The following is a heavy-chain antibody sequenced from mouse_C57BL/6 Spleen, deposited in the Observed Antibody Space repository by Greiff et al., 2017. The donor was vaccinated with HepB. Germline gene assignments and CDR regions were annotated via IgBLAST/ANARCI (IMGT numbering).Heavy chain of an antibody. CDR3: ARGGSSYDWYFDV. D-gene: IGHD1-1*01. Sequence: SGPELVKPGASVKIPCKASGYTFTDYNMDWVKQSHGKSLEWIGDINPNNGGTIYNQKFKGKATLTVDKSSSTAYMELRSLTSEDTAVYYCARGGSSYDWYFDVWGTGTTVTVSS. CDR2: INPNNGGT. CDR1: GYTFTDYN. J-gene: IGHJ1*03. V-gene: IGHV1-18*01.